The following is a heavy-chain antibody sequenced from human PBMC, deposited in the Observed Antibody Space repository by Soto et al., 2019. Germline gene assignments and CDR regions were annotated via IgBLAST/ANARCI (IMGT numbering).Heavy chain of an antibody. V-gene: IGHV1-3*01. J-gene: IGHJ3*02. CDR1: GYTFTSYA. CDR2: INAGNGNT. Sequence: ASVKVSCKASGYTFTSYAMHWVRQAPGQRLEWMGWINAGNGNTKYSQKFQGRVTITRDTSASTAYMDLSSPRSEDTAVYYCARGGVGATYDAFDIWGQGTMVTVSS. D-gene: IGHD1-26*01. CDR3: ARGGVGATYDAFDI.